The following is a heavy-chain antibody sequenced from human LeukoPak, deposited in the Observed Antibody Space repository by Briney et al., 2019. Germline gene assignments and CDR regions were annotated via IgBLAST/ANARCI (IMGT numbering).Heavy chain of an antibody. CDR1: GGSIISNY. V-gene: IGHV4-4*07. J-gene: IGHJ6*03. Sequence: SETLSLTCTGSGGSIISNYWSWIRQSAGTGLEWVGGSDGSGITDYNPSPVSRGTMLPDTSTKQFSLRLTSVPGADNAVYYCARFKFYDSTGYSPGYYMDVWGKGTTVSVFS. CDR3: ARFKFYDSTGYSPGYYMDV. CDR2: SDGSGIT. D-gene: IGHD3-22*01.